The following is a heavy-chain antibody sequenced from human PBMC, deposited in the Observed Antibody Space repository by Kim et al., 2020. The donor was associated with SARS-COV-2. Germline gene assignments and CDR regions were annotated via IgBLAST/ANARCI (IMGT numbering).Heavy chain of an antibody. V-gene: IGHV4-34*01. CDR2: INHSGST. Sequence: SETLSLTCAVYGGSFSGYYWSWIRQPPGKGLEWIGEINHSGSTNYNPSLKSRVTISVDTSKNQFSLKLSSVTAADTAVYYCARGISSGWHDYWGQGTLVTVSS. CDR1: GGSFSGYY. CDR3: ARGISSGWHDY. J-gene: IGHJ4*02. D-gene: IGHD6-19*01.